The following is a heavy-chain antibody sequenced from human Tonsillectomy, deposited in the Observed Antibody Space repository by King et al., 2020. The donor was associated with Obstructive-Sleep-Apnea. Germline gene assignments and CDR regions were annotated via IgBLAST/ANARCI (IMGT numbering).Heavy chain of an antibody. V-gene: IGHV3-15*01. D-gene: IGHD1-26*01. CDR2: IKRKTDGGTT. CDR3: TTSVGATTADYYYYYDMDV. Sequence: VQLVESGGGLVKPGGSLRLSCAASGFTFNNAWMSWVRQAPGKGLEWVGRIKRKTDGGTTDYAAPVKGRFTISRDDSKNTLNLPMNSLKTEDTAGYYCTTSVGATTADYYYYYDMDVWGQGTTVTVS. J-gene: IGHJ6*02. CDR1: GFTFNNAW.